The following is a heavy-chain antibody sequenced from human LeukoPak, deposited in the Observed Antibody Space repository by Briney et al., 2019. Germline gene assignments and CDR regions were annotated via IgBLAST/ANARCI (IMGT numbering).Heavy chain of an antibody. J-gene: IGHJ3*02. Sequence: SETLSLTCAVYGGSFSGYYWSWIRQPPGKGLEWIGEINHSGSTNYNPSLKSRVTISVDTSKNQFSLQLNSVTPEDTAVYYCAREAHTTGGLWFGESHSQAFDIWGQGTMVTVSS. V-gene: IGHV4-34*01. CDR3: AREAHTTGGLWFGESHSQAFDI. CDR1: GGSFSGYY. D-gene: IGHD3-10*01. CDR2: INHSGST.